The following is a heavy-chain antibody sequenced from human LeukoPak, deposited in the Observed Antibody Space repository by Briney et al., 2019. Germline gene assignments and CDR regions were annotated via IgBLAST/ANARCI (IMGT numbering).Heavy chain of an antibody. D-gene: IGHD2-2*01. V-gene: IGHV4-4*07. Sequence: SETLSLTCTVSGGSISSYYWSWIRQPAGKGLEWIGRIYTSGSTNYNPSLKSRVTMSVDTSKNQFSLKLSSVTAADTAVYYCARWGYCSSTSCYGAFDIWGQGTMVTVSS. CDR1: GGSISSYY. CDR3: ARWGYCSSTSCYGAFDI. CDR2: IYTSGST. J-gene: IGHJ3*02.